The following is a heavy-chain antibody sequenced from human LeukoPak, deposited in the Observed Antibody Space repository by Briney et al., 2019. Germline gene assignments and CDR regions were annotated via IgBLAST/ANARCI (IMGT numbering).Heavy chain of an antibody. CDR1: GFTFDDYA. V-gene: IGHV3-9*03. J-gene: IGHJ4*02. D-gene: IGHD3-22*01. CDR3: AKDTDYDSSGGFDY. Sequence: GGSLRLSCAASGFTFDDYAMHWVRQAPGKGLEWVSGISWNSGSIGYADSVKGRFTISRDNAKNSLYLQMNSLRAEDMALYYCAKDTDYDSSGGFDYWGQGTLVTVSS. CDR2: ISWNSGSI.